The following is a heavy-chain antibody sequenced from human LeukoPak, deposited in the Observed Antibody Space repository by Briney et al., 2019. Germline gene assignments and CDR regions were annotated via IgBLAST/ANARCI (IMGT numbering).Heavy chain of an antibody. Sequence: GSSVKVSCKASRGTFISYAISWVRQAPGHGLEWMGGIIPIFGTANYAQKFQGRVTITADESTSTAYMELSSLRSEDTAVYYCARPSTSTDAFDIWGQGTMVTVSS. J-gene: IGHJ3*02. CDR3: ARPSTSTDAFDI. D-gene: IGHD5/OR15-5a*01. V-gene: IGHV1-69*01. CDR1: RGTFISYA. CDR2: IIPIFGTA.